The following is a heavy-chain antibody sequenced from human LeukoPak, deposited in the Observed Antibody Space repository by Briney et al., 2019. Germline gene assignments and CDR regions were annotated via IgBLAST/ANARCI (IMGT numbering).Heavy chain of an antibody. J-gene: IGHJ4*02. CDR3: ARGKGVSYY. D-gene: IGHD3-16*01. CDR1: GFTFSSYA. V-gene: IGHV3-23*01. CDR2: ISGSGGST. Sequence: GGSLRLSCAASGFTFSSYAMSWVRQAPGKGLEWVSAISGSGGSTYYADSVKGRFTISRGNAKNSLYLQMNSLRAEDTAVYYCARGKGVSYYWGQGTLVTVSS.